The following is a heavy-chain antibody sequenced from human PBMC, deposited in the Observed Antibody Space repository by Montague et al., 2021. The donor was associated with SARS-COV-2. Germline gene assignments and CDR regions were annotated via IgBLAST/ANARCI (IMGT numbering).Heavy chain of an antibody. J-gene: IGHJ3*02. V-gene: IGHV4-39*01. CDR3: ARHITGSGNAFDI. CDR2: SGST. D-gene: IGHD3-10*01. Sequence: SGSTYYKSSLKSRVTISVDTSKNQFSLRLSSVTAADTAVYYCARHITGSGNAFDIWGQGKMVTGSA.